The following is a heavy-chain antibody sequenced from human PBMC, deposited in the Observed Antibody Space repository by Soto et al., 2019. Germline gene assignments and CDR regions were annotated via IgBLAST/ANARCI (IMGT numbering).Heavy chain of an antibody. D-gene: IGHD4-17*01. J-gene: IGHJ6*02. CDR1: GGTFSSYA. CDR2: IIPIFGTA. V-gene: IGHV1-69*13. CDR3: VGTTGAYYGMDV. Sequence: SVKVSCKASGGTFSSYAISWVRQAPGQGLEWMGGIIPIFGTANYAQKFQGRVTITADESTSTAYMELSSLRSEDTAVYYCVGTTGAYYGMDVWGQGTTVTVSS.